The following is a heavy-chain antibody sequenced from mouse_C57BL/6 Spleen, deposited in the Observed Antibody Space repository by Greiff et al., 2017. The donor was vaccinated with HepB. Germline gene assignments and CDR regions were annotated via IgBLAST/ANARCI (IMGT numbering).Heavy chain of an antibody. J-gene: IGHJ2*01. D-gene: IGHD1-1*01. CDR3: ARAGYYGSSQRYFDY. Sequence: DVKLVESEGGLVQPGSSMKLSCTASGFTFSDYYMAWVRQVPEKGLEWVANINYDGSSTYYLDSLKSRFIIPRDNAKNILYLQMSSLKSEDTATYYCARAGYYGSSQRYFDYWGQGTTLTVSS. V-gene: IGHV5-16*01. CDR1: GFTFSDYY. CDR2: INYDGSST.